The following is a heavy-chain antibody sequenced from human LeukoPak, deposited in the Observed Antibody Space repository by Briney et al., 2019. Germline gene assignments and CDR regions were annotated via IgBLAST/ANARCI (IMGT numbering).Heavy chain of an antibody. CDR3: ARDEDYYDSSGYYSPFDY. CDR1: GFTFSSYW. CDR2: INSDGSST. Sequence: GGSLRLSCAASGFTFSSYWMHWVRQAPGKGLVWVSRINSDGSSTRYADSVKGRFTISRDNAKNTLYLQMNSLRAENTAVYYCARDEDYYDSSGYYSPFDYWGQGTLVTVSS. V-gene: IGHV3-74*01. J-gene: IGHJ4*02. D-gene: IGHD3-22*01.